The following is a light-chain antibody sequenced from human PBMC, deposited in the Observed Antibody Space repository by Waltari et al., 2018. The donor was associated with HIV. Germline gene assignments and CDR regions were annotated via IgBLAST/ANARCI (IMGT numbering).Light chain of an antibody. Sequence: DIQMTQSPSSLSASVGDRFTITCRAGQGIGNYLAWFQQRPGKAPQSLVYAASTVQTGVPSRFRGSGSVTDFTLTISSLQPEDFAIYYCQQYNSYPVTFGQGTRLEI. CDR1: QGIGNY. CDR3: QQYNSYPVT. V-gene: IGKV1-16*01. CDR2: AAS. J-gene: IGKJ5*01.